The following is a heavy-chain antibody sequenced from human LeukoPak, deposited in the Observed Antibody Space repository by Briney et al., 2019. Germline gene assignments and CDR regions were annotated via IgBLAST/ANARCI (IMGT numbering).Heavy chain of an antibody. CDR1: GFTFNNYA. Sequence: PGGSLRLSCVASGFTFNNYAMSWVRQAPGRGLEWASSTAGSGISKDYADSVKGRFTISRDNSKNTLYLQMNSLRAEDTAVYYCAKDNIVVVPAGFDYWGQGTLVTVSS. CDR3: AKDNIVVVPAGFDY. D-gene: IGHD2-2*01. V-gene: IGHV3-23*01. CDR2: TAGSGISK. J-gene: IGHJ4*02.